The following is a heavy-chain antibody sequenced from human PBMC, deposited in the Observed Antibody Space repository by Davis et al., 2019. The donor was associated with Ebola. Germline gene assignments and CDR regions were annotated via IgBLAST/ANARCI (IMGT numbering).Heavy chain of an antibody. J-gene: IGHJ1*01. D-gene: IGHD3-22*01. CDR1: VITFSSYA. Sequence: GESLKISCADSVITFSSYAMTWVRQAPGKGLEWVSAISGSGGTTYYAGSVKGRFTVSRDNFKSTLYLQMNSLRVEDTAVYYCAKGPLYYDTHWGQGTLVTVSS. CDR3: AKGPLYYDTH. V-gene: IGHV3-23*01. CDR2: ISGSGGTT.